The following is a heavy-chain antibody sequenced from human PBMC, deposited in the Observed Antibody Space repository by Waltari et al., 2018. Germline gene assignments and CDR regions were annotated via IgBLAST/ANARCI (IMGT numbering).Heavy chain of an antibody. CDR1: GFTFNSYW. Sequence: EVQLVESGGGLVQPGGSLRLSCAVSGFTFNSYWMSWVRQAPGNGLEWVANIRPDGSHQYYLDSVKGRFSISRDNAKNSLYLLMNSLRAEDTAIYDCAYLGPTGSDHYLDYWGQGTLVTVSS. V-gene: IGHV3-7*01. CDR2: IRPDGSHQ. D-gene: IGHD3-3*01. CDR3: AYLGPTGSDHYLDY. J-gene: IGHJ4*02.